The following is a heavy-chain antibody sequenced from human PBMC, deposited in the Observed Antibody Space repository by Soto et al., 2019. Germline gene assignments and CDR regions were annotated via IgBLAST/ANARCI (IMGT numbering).Heavy chain of an antibody. J-gene: IGHJ6*02. CDR1: RGIFSSYT. CDR3: ARVSDTCMLNSLYCAMDV. D-gene: IGHD2-8*01. CDR2: IIPLFGSA. V-gene: IGHV1-69*01. Sequence: QVQLLQSGAEVKEPGSSVKVSCTASRGIFSSYTITWVRQAPGRGLEWLGWIIPLFGSARYVQKLEGRVKITADESSSTVYMELSSVRSEDKDVYCCARVSDTCMLNSLYCAMDVWGQGTTVNV.